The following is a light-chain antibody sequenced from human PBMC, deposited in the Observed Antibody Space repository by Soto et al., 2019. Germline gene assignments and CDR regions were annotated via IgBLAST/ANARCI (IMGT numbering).Light chain of an antibody. CDR2: EVT. CDR3: SSFASSNTWV. Sequence: QSVLTQPPSASGSPGQSVTISCTGTSSVVGAYNYVSWYQQHAGKAPKLVIYEVTKRPSGVPDRYSGSKSANTASLTAYGXXXXXXXDXYCSSFASSNTWVFGGGTKLTV. V-gene: IGLV2-8*01. J-gene: IGLJ3*02. CDR1: SSVVGAYNY.